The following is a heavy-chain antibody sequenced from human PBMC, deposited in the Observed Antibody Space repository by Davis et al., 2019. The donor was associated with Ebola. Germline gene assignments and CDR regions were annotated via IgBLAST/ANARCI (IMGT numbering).Heavy chain of an antibody. V-gene: IGHV2-26*01. CDR3: ARMAMYYDFWSGYSINYYYYGMDV. D-gene: IGHD3-3*01. J-gene: IGHJ6*02. Sequence: SGPTLVKPTETLTLTCTVSGFSLSNARMGVSWIRQPPGKALEWLAHIFSNDEKSYSTSLKSRLTISKDTSKSQVVLTMTNMDPVDTATYYCARMAMYYDFWSGYSINYYYYGMDVWGQGTTVTVSS. CDR2: IFSNDEK. CDR1: GFSLSNARMG.